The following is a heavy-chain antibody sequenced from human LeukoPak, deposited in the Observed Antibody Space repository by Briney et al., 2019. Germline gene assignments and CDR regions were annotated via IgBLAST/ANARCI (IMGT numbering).Heavy chain of an antibody. CDR3: ARDFTMIVEYYFDY. V-gene: IGHV3-30*03. Sequence: GGSLRLSCAASGFTFSSYGMHWVRQAPGKGLEWVAVISYDGSNKYYADSVKGRFTISRDNSKNTLYLQMNSLRAEDTAVYYCARDFTMIVEYYFDYWGQGTLVTVSS. J-gene: IGHJ4*02. CDR2: ISYDGSNK. D-gene: IGHD3-22*01. CDR1: GFTFSSYG.